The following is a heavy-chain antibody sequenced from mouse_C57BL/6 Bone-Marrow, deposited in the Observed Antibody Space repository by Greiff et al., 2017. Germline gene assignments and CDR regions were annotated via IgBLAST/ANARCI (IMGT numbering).Heavy chain of an antibody. J-gene: IGHJ3*01. D-gene: IGHD1-1*01. V-gene: IGHV1-64*01. CDR1: GYTFTSYW. Sequence: QVQLQQSGAELVKPGASVKLSCKASGYTFTSYWMHWVKQRPGQGLEWIGMIHPNSGSTNYNEKFKSKATLTVDKSSSTAYMQLSSLTSEDSAVYYCARWYYGSSYGFAYWGQGTLVTVSA. CDR3: ARWYYGSSYGFAY. CDR2: IHPNSGST.